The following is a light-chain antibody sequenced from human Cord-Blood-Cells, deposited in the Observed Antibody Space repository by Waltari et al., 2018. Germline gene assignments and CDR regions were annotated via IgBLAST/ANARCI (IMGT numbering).Light chain of an antibody. V-gene: IGLV2-14*01. CDR1: SSDVGGYNY. Sequence: QSALTQPASVSGSPGQSITISCTGTSSDVGGYNYVSWYQQHPGKAPKLMLYDVSNRPSGVSNRFSGSKSGNTASLTISGLQAEDEADYYYSSYTSSSTLVFGGGTKLTVL. CDR3: SSYTSSSTLV. J-gene: IGLJ3*02. CDR2: DVS.